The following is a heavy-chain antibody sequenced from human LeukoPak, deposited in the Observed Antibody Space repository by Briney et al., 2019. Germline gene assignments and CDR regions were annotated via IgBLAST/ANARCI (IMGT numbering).Heavy chain of an antibody. V-gene: IGHV3-7*05. Sequence: GGSLRLSCAASGFTFTSYWMSWVRQAPGKGLEWVANIKHDGSERYYVDSVKGRFTISRDDANNALYLQLNSLRAEDTAVYYCARSTMVRGTNWFDPWGQGTLVTVSS. J-gene: IGHJ5*02. CDR1: GFTFTSYW. CDR3: ARSTMVRGTNWFDP. D-gene: IGHD3-10*01. CDR2: IKHDGSER.